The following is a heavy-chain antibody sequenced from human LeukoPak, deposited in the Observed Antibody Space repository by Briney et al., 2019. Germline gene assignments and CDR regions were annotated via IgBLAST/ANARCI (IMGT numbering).Heavy chain of an antibody. CDR2: IYYSGST. V-gene: IGHV4-59*01. CDR3: ARGSGWYYY. CDR1: GGSISSYY. D-gene: IGHD6-19*01. Sequence: SETLSLTCTVSGGSISSYYWSWIRQPPGKGLEWIGYIYYSGSTNYNPSLKSRVTISVDTSKNQFSLKLSSVTAADTAVYYCARGSGWYYYWGQGTLVTVSS. J-gene: IGHJ4*02.